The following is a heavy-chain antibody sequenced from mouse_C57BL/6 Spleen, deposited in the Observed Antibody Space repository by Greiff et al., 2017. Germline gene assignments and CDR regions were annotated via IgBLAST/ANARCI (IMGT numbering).Heavy chain of an antibody. V-gene: IGHV5-4*01. CDR2: ISDGGSYT. CDR1: GFTFSSYA. D-gene: IGHD3-3*01. J-gene: IGHJ2*01. Sequence: EVQLQESGGGLVKPGGSLKLSCAASGFTFSSYAMSWVRQTPEKRLEWVATISDGGSYTYYPDNVKGRFTISRDNAKNNLYLQMSHLKSEDTAMYYCARDGGLFDYWGQGTTLTVSS. CDR3: ARDGGLFDY.